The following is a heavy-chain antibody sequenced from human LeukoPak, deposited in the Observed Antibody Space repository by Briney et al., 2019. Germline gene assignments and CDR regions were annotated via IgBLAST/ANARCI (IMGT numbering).Heavy chain of an antibody. CDR2: IYTSGST. V-gene: IGHV4-61*02. CDR3: ARDLYYGSGSQFDY. D-gene: IGHD3-10*01. CDR1: GGSISSGSYY. Sequence: SETLSLTCTVSGGSISSGSYYWSWIRQPAGKGLEWIGRIYTSGSTNYNPSPKSRVTISVDTSKNQFSLKLSYVTAADTAVYYCARDLYYGSGSQFDYWGQGTLVTVSS. J-gene: IGHJ4*02.